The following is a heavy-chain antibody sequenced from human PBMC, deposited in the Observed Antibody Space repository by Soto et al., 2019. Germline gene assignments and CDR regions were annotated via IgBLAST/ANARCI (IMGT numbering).Heavy chain of an antibody. D-gene: IGHD2-8*01. CDR3: ARDRCTNGVCYTNCDH. CDR1: GYTFTGYY. J-gene: IGHJ4*02. Sequence: GASVKVSCKASGYTFTGYYMHWVRQAPGQGLEWMGWINPNSGGTNYSQKFQGRVTISRDTSASTAYMELSSLTSEDTAVYYCARDRCTNGVCYTNCDHWGQGTLVTVSS. V-gene: IGHV1-2*02. CDR2: INPNSGGT.